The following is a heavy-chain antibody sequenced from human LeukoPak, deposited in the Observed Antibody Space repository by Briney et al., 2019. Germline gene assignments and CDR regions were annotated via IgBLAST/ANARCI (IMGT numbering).Heavy chain of an antibody. Sequence: SETLSLTCAVYGGSFSGYYWNWIRQPPGKGLEWIGEINHSGSTNYNPSLKSRVTISVDTSKNQFSLKLSSVTAEDTAVYYCAKLSPYYFDYWGQGTLVTVSS. CDR3: AKLSPYYFDY. J-gene: IGHJ4*02. CDR1: GGSFSGYY. V-gene: IGHV4-34*01. CDR2: INHSGST. D-gene: IGHD5-18*01.